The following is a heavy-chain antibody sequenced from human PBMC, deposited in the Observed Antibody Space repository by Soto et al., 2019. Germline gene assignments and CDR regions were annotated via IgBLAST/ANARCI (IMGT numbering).Heavy chain of an antibody. J-gene: IGHJ5*02. CDR3: TRRFYYSS. CDR1: GDTLSGHW. D-gene: IGHD3-10*01. CDR2: LNSDGTTT. V-gene: IGHV3-74*01. Sequence: EVQLVESGGGLAQPGGSLRLSCLTSGDTLSGHWMHWVRQSPGKGLVWVAGLNSDGTTTIYADTVKGRFTISRDNGKNTVYLQMDSLRVEDTAVYYCTRRFYYSSWGQGILVTVSS.